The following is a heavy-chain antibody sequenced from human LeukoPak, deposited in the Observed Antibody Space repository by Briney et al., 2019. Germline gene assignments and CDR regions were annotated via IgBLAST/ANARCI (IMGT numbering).Heavy chain of an antibody. Sequence: PSETLSLTCAVYGGSFSGYYWSWIRQPPGKGLEWIGEINHSGSTNYNPSLKSRVTISVDTSKNQFSLKLSSVTAADTAVYYCARGRAGGDAFDIWGHAKMVTVSS. V-gene: IGHV4-34*01. J-gene: IGHJ3*02. CDR1: GGSFSGYY. D-gene: IGHD4-23*01. CDR2: INHSGST. CDR3: ARGRAGGDAFDI.